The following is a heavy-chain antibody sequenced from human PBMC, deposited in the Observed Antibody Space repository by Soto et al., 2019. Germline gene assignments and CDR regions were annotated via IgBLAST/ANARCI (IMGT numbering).Heavy chain of an antibody. D-gene: IGHD6-13*01. CDR3: ARDRGAAAPFDY. V-gene: IGHV3-30-3*01. Sequence: QVQLVESGGGVVQPGRSLRLSCAASGFTFSSYAMHWVRQAPGKGLEWVAVISYDGSNKYYADSVKGRFTISRDNSKNTLYLQMNSRRAEDTAVYYCARDRGAAAPFDYWGQGTLVTVSS. CDR2: ISYDGSNK. J-gene: IGHJ4*02. CDR1: GFTFSSYA.